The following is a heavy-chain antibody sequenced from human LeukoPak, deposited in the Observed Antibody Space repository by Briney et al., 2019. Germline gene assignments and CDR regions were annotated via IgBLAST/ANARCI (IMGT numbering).Heavy chain of an antibody. D-gene: IGHD3-22*01. CDR2: FDPEDAEI. CDR1: GYTRTESS. CDR3: ATSSSGYFGFDF. J-gene: IGHJ4*02. V-gene: IGHV1-24*01. Sequence: ASVRVSCKFSGYTRTESSMHWVRQAPGKGLEWMGGFDPEDAEITYAQKLQGRVTMTEDTSTDTAYMELSSLTSEDTAVYYCATSSSGYFGFDFWGQGTLVTVSS.